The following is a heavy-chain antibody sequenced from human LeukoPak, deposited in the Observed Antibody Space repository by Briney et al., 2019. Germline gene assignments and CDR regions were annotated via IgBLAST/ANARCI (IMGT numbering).Heavy chain of an antibody. J-gene: IGHJ4*02. Sequence: GGSLRLSCAASGFTFSSYSMNWVRQAPGKGLEWVSSISSGSSYIYYADSVKGRFTISRDNAKNSLYLQMNSLRAEDTAVYYCARGTTGYSSGWLIDYWGQGTLVTVSS. V-gene: IGHV3-21*01. CDR1: GFTFSSYS. CDR3: ARGTTGYSSGWLIDY. D-gene: IGHD6-19*01. CDR2: ISSGSSYI.